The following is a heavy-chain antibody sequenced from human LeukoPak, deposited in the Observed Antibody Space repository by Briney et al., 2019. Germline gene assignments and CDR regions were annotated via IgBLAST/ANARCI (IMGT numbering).Heavy chain of an antibody. V-gene: IGHV5-51*01. CDR3: ARPTGPQHLNWYFDL. Sequence: GESLKISCKGSGYSINNYWIGWVRQMPGKGLEWMGIIYPADSDIRYSPSFQGQVTISADKSISTAYLQWSSLEASDTAMYYCARPTGPQHLNWYFDLWGRGTLVTVSS. CDR2: IYPADSDI. CDR1: GYSINNYW. D-gene: IGHD1-14*01. J-gene: IGHJ2*01.